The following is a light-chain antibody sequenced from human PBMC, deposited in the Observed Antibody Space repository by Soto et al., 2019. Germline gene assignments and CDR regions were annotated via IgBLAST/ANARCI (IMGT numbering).Light chain of an antibody. CDR2: GAS. CDR1: QSVGRNY. CDR3: QQYATSPIT. Sequence: ENGLTQSAGTLSLSSGERATLSWWASQSVGRNYLAWFQQKYGQAPRLFIYGASSRAAGIPDRLSGSAYGTDFNLTISRLEPEDFAVYYCQQYATSPITFGQGTRLEI. V-gene: IGKV3-20*01. J-gene: IGKJ5*01.